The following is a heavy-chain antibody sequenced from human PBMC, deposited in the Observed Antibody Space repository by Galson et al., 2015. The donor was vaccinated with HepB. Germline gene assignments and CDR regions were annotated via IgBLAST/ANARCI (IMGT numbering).Heavy chain of an antibody. V-gene: IGHV3-30*03. CDR3: ARDHYDSDGQT. CDR2: ISYAGSNK. D-gene: IGHD3-22*01. J-gene: IGHJ5*02. CDR1: GVIFGSYG. Sequence: ALRLSCAASGVIFGSYGMHWVRLGAAPGLEREAVISYAGSNKYYADSVKCRFTISRDNSKNTLYLQITSLGTEDTAVYYCARDHYDSDGQTWGQGTLVTVSS.